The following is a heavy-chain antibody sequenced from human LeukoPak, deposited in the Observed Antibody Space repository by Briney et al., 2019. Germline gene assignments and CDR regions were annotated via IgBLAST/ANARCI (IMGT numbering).Heavy chain of an antibody. Sequence: PGGSLRLSCAASGFTFSSYAMSWVRQAPGKGLEWVSAISGSGGSTYYADSVKGRFTISRDNSKNTLYLQMNSLRAEDTAVYYCAKAEPQLWGLQLYYFDYWGQGTLVTVSS. D-gene: IGHD5-18*01. CDR2: ISGSGGST. V-gene: IGHV3-23*01. CDR3: AKAEPQLWGLQLYYFDY. J-gene: IGHJ4*02. CDR1: GFTFSSYA.